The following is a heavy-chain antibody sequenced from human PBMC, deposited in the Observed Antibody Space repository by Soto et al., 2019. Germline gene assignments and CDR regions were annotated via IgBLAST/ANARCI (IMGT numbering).Heavy chain of an antibody. CDR2: IFINGNT. V-gene: IGHV4-4*07. D-gene: IGHD1-26*01. CDR1: SGSVSTYY. CDR3: ARSGGSYNFDS. J-gene: IGHJ4*02. Sequence: SETLSLTCTVSSGSVSTYYWSWIRQPAGKGLEWIGRIFINGNTNYNSSLRSRVTMSVDTSKGQFSLNLTSVTAADTAVYFCARSGGSYNFDSWGQGILVTISS.